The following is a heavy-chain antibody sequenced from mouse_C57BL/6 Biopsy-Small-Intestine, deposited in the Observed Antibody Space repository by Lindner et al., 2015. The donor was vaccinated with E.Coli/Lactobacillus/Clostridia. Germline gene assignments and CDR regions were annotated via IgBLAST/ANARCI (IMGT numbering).Heavy chain of an antibody. CDR1: GHTFTEYD. CDR2: IYPGNNNT. Sequence: QLQESGPELVKPGASVKLSCKASGHTFTEYDINWVKQRPGQGLEWIGWIYPGNNNTKYNEKFKGEATLSVDTSSSTAYMQLSSLTSEDSAVYFCARAGIFDSWGQGTTLTVSS. V-gene: IGHV1-84*01. J-gene: IGHJ2*01. CDR3: ARAGIFDS.